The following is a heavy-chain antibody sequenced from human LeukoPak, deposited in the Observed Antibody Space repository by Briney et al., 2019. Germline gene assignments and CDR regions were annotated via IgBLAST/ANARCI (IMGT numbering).Heavy chain of an antibody. J-gene: IGHJ4*02. D-gene: IGHD5-12*01. CDR3: AKERLPTRDYFDY. Sequence: GGSLRLSCAAPGFTFSSYAMSWVRQAPGKGLEWVSAISGSGGSTYYADSVKGRFTISRDNSKNTLYLQMNSLKAEDTAVYYCAKERLPTRDYFDYWGQGTLVTVSS. V-gene: IGHV3-23*01. CDR1: GFTFSSYA. CDR2: ISGSGGST.